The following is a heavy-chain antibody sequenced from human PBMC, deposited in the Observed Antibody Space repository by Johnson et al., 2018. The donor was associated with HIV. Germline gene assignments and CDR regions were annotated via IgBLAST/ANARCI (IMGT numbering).Heavy chain of an antibody. J-gene: IGHJ3*02. CDR3: ARANDLSAFDI. D-gene: IGHD1-1*01. V-gene: IGHV3-7*02. CDR2: IKQDGSEK. Sequence: MQLVESGGGVVQPGRSLRLSCAASGFTFSDYGIHWVRQAPGKGLEWVANIKQDGSEKYYVDSVKGRFTISRDNAKNSLYLQMNSLRAGDTAVYYCARANDLSAFDIWGQGTMVTVSS. CDR1: GFTFSDYG.